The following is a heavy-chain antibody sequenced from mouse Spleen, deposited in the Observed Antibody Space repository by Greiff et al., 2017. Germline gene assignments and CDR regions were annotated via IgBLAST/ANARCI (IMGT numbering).Heavy chain of an antibody. J-gene: IGHJ3*01. CDR3: ASSQNYGSSRAWFAY. D-gene: IGHD1-1*01. Sequence: VQLQQPGAELVKPGASVKLSCKASGYTFTSYWMHWVKQRPGQGLEWIGMIHPNSGSTNYNEKFKSKATLTVDKSSSTAYMQLSSLTSEDSAVYYCASSQNYGSSRAWFAYWGQGTLVTVSA. V-gene: IGHV1-64*01. CDR1: GYTFTSYW. CDR2: IHPNSGST.